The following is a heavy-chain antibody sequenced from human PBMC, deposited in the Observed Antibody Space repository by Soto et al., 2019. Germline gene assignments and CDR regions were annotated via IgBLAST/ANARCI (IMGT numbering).Heavy chain of an antibody. D-gene: IGHD3-10*01. CDR1: GFTFSNFG. CDR2: IYYDGGNK. J-gene: IGHJ6*02. Sequence: QVQLVESGGGVVQPGKSLRLSCVASGFTFSNFGMHWVRQAPGKGLEWVALIYYDGGNKYYADSVKGRFTISRDNSENTLHLQMNSVRPEDTAVYYCARPSYGSPFYYGMDVWGQGTTVTVSS. V-gene: IGHV3-33*01. CDR3: ARPSYGSPFYYGMDV.